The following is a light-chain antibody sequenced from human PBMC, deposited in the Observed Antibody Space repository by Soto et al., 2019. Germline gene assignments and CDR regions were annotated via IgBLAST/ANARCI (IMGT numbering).Light chain of an antibody. Sequence: QSALTQPASVSGSPGQSITISCTGTSSDVGSYNYVSWYQQNPGKAPKLMIYEVRNRPSGVSDRFSGSKSGKTASLTIFGLQSEDEADYYCSSYTTSNTQVFGVGTKLTVL. CDR2: EVR. CDR1: SSDVGSYNY. J-gene: IGLJ2*01. V-gene: IGLV2-14*01. CDR3: SSYTTSNTQV.